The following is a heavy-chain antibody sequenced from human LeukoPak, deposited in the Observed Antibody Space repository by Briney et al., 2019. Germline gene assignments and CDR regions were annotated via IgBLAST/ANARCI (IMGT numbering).Heavy chain of an antibody. CDR2: INPNSGGT. V-gene: IGHV1-2*02. CDR1: GYSFTGYY. CDR3: ARARLEWLFGFDP. J-gene: IGHJ5*02. Sequence: GASVKVSCKASGYSFTGYYMHWVRQAPGQGFEWMGWINPNSGGTNYAQKFQDRVTMTRDTSISTAYMELSRLRSDDTAMYYCARARLEWLFGFDPWGQGTLVTVSS. D-gene: IGHD3-3*01.